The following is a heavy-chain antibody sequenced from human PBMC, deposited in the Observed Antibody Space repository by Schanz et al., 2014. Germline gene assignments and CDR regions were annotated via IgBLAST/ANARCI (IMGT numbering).Heavy chain of an antibody. J-gene: IGHJ4*02. V-gene: IGHV1-69*09. D-gene: IGHD3-10*01. CDR2: ITPTLGKV. CDR3: ARDPQYYYGSGRGY. CDR1: GYTFTVYY. Sequence: QVQLVQSGAEVKKPGASVKVSCKASGYTFTVYYMHWVRQAPGQGLEWMGRITPTLGKVDYAQKFQGRVTITADISSSTAYMELLRLTSEDTAVFYCARDPQYYYGSGRGYWCQGTLVTVST.